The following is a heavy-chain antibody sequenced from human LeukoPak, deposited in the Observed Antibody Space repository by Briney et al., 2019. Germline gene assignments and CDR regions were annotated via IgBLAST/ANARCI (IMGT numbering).Heavy chain of an antibody. CDR2: INHSGSN. J-gene: IGHJ5*02. Sequence: SETLSLTCAVYGGSFSGYYWSWIRQPPGKGLEWIGEINHSGSNNYNQFLKGRITTSVDTSKNQFSLKLSSVPAADTAMYYCAIVVPDAWGQGTLVTVSS. CDR1: GGSFSGYY. D-gene: IGHD2-2*01. CDR3: AIVVPDA. V-gene: IGHV4-34*01.